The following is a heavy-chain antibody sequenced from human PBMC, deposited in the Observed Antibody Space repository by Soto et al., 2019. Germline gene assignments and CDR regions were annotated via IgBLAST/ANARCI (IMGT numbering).Heavy chain of an antibody. J-gene: IGHJ5*02. D-gene: IGHD5-12*01. V-gene: IGHV4-30-4*01. CDR2: IYYDGNS. CDR3: ARDRRWLPRGPNNWLDL. Sequence: SESLSLTCTVSGGSINSGDYYWTWVRQPPGKGLEWIGYIYYDGNSQHNPSLKSRVTMSIDTSKNQFSLNLSSVTAADTAVYYCARDRRWLPRGPNNWLDLWGQGTQVTVSS. CDR1: GGSINSGDYY.